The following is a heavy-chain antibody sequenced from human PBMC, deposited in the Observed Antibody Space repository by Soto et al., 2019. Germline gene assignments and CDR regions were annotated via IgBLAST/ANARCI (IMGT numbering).Heavy chain of an antibody. CDR2: ISAYNGNT. Sequence: QVQLVQSGAEVKKPGASVKVSCKASGYTFTSYGISWVREAPGQGLEWMGWISAYNGNTNYAQKLQGRVTMTTDTSTSTSYMELRSLRSDDTAVYYSARAKTYCTNRVCSVPYFYYYYYMDVWGKGTTVTLSS. J-gene: IGHJ6*03. CDR1: GYTFTSYG. CDR3: ARAKTYCTNRVCSVPYFYYYYYMDV. V-gene: IGHV1-18*01. D-gene: IGHD2-8*01.